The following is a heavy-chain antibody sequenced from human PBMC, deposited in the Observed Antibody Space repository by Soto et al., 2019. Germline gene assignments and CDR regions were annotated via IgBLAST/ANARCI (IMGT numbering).Heavy chain of an antibody. CDR1: GGSISSSSYY. D-gene: IGHD5-18*01. CDR3: ARPTAMVKGGSNWFDP. V-gene: IGHV4-39*01. J-gene: IGHJ5*02. CDR2: IYYSGST. Sequence: SETLSLTCTVSGGSISSSSYYWGWIRQPPGKGLEWIGSIYYSGSTYYNPSLKSRVTISVDTSKNQFSLKLSSVTAADTAVYYCARPTAMVKGGSNWFDPWGQGTLVT.